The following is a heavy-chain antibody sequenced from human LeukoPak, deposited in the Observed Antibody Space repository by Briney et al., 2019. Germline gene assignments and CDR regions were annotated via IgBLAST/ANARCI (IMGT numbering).Heavy chain of an antibody. CDR1: GFTFSSYE. Sequence: GGSLRLSCAASGFTFSSYEMNWVRQAPGKGLEWVSYISSSGSTIYYADSVKGRFTISRDNAKNSLYLQMNSLRAEDTAVYYCARSSYSSSWTGWFDPWGQGTLVTVSS. J-gene: IGHJ5*02. CDR2: ISSSGSTI. V-gene: IGHV3-48*03. D-gene: IGHD6-13*01. CDR3: ARSSYSSSWTGWFDP.